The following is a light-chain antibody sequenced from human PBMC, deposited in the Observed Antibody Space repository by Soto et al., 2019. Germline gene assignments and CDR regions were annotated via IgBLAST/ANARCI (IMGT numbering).Light chain of an antibody. J-gene: IGKJ1*01. CDR3: QKYNTWLWT. CDR1: QSVNAN. CDR2: GAS. V-gene: IGKV3-15*01. Sequence: EVVMTQSPATLSVSPGERATLSCRASQSVNANLAWYQQKPGQAPRLLIHGASNRATGIPARFSGSGFGTEFIXXSXNQXSEDFAVYYFQKYNTWLWTFGQGPKVESK.